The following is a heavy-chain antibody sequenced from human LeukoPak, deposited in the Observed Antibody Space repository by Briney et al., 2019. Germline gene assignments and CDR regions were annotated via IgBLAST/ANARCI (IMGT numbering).Heavy chain of an antibody. D-gene: IGHD1-14*01. J-gene: IGHJ4*02. CDR2: ISYDGSNK. V-gene: IGHV3-30-3*01. Sequence: GGSLRLSCAASGLTFSSYAMHWVRQAPGKGLEWVAVISYDGSNKYYADSVKGRFTISRDNSKNTLYLQMNSLRAEDTAVYYCARVNAKTNRARVPYFDYWGQGTLVTVSS. CDR3: ARVNAKTNRARVPYFDY. CDR1: GLTFSSYA.